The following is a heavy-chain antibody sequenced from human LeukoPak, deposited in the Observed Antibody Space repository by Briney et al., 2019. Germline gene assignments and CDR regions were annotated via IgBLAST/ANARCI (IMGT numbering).Heavy chain of an antibody. CDR3: AKSRITMVRGVLYYFDY. V-gene: IGHV3-9*01. Sequence: QPGRSLRLSCAASGFTFEDYTMHWVRQAPGKGLEWVSSITWNSGTVGYADSVRGRFTISRDNSKNTLYLQMNSLRAEDTAVYYCAKSRITMVRGVLYYFDYWGQGTLVTVSS. D-gene: IGHD3-10*01. J-gene: IGHJ4*02. CDR1: GFTFEDYT. CDR2: ITWNSGTV.